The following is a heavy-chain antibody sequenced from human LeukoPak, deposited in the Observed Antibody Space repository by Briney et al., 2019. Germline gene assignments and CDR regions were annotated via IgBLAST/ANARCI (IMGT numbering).Heavy chain of an antibody. CDR1: GGSISPYY. D-gene: IGHD1-1*01. Sequence: SETLSLTCTVSGGSISPYYWSWIRQTPGKGLEWIGYILYSGPTTNYKPSLKSRVTISVDTSKKQFSLKLSSVTAADTAVYYCARVGDWNDLVYWGQGTLVTVSS. J-gene: IGHJ4*02. V-gene: IGHV4-59*01. CDR2: ILYSGPTT. CDR3: ARVGDWNDLVY.